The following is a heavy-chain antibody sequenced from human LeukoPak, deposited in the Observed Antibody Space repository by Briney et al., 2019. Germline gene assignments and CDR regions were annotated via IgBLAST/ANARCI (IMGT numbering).Heavy chain of an antibody. CDR1: GFTFSSYG. V-gene: IGHV3-30*02. D-gene: IGHD5-18*01. Sequence: PGGSLRLSCAASGFTFSSYGMHWVRQAPGKGLEWVAFIRYDGSNKYYADSVKGRFTISRDNAKNSLYLQMNSLRAEDTAVYYCARDSPPNGWIQDYYYMDVWGKGTTVTISS. CDR3: ARDSPPNGWIQDYYYMDV. CDR2: IRYDGSNK. J-gene: IGHJ6*03.